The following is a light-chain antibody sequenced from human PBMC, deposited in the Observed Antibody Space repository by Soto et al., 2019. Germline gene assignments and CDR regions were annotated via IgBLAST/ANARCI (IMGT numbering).Light chain of an antibody. V-gene: IGKV1-39*01. CDR3: QQSYSTPIT. CDR2: AAS. Sequence: DIQMTPSPSSLSASVGYIVTITCRASQSISSYLNWYQQKPGKAPKLLIYAASSLQSGVPSRFSGSGSGTDFTLTISSLQPEDFATYYCQQSYSTPITFGQGTRREIK. J-gene: IGKJ5*01. CDR1: QSISSY.